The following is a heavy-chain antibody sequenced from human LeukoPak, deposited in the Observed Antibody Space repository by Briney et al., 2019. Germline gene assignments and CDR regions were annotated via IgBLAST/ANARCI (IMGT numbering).Heavy chain of an antibody. D-gene: IGHD2-2*01. V-gene: IGHV3-23*01. CDR1: GFTFSSYE. Sequence: GGSLRLSCAASGFTFSSYEMNWVRQAPGKGLEWVSTLSGSGFSTYYADSVKGRFTISRDNSKNTLYLQMNSLGAEDTALYYCAKDPRVVAAFTVPYYFDSWGQGTLVTVSS. CDR2: LSGSGFST. CDR3: AKDPRVVAAFTVPYYFDS. J-gene: IGHJ4*02.